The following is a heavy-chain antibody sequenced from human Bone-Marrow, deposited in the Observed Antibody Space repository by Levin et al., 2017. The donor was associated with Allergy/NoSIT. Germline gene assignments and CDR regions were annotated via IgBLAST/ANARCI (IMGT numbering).Heavy chain of an antibody. Sequence: ASVKVSCKASGYTFTSYGISWVRQAPGQGLEWMGWISAYNGNTNYAQKLQGRVTMTTDTSTSTAYMELRSLRSDDTAVYYCARDSRKTDCSSTSCYGPGYWGQGTLVTVSS. CDR2: ISAYNGNT. V-gene: IGHV1-18*01. J-gene: IGHJ4*02. CDR3: ARDSRKTDCSSTSCYGPGY. D-gene: IGHD2-2*01. CDR1: GYTFTSYG.